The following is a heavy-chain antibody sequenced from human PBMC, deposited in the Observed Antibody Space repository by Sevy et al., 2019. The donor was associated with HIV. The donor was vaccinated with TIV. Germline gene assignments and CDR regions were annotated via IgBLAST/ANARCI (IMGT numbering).Heavy chain of an antibody. J-gene: IGHJ6*02. CDR1: RFTFSNYA. D-gene: IGHD2-2*01. CDR2: ISRSGGST. CDR3: AKVDVVVPVADYGMDV. Sequence: GGSLRLSCAASRFTFSNYAMSWVRQAPGNGLEWVSSISRSGGSTYYADSVKGRFTISRDNSKNTLYLQMNRLRAEDTAVYYCAKVDVVVPVADYGMDVWGQGTSVTVSS. V-gene: IGHV3-23*01.